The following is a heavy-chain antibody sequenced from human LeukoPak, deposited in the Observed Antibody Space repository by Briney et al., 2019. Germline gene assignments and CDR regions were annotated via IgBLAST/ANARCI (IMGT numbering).Heavy chain of an antibody. V-gene: IGHV3-66*01. D-gene: IGHD3-16*01. CDR2: IYSGGST. Sequence: PGGSLRLSCAASGFTVSSNYMSWVRQAPGKGLEWVSVIYSGGSTYYADSVKGRFTISRDNSKNTLYLQMNSLRAEDTAVYYCARDKMITFGGVSYYYYYMDVWGKGTTVTVSS. CDR3: ARDKMITFGGVSYYYYYMDV. CDR1: GFTVSSNY. J-gene: IGHJ6*03.